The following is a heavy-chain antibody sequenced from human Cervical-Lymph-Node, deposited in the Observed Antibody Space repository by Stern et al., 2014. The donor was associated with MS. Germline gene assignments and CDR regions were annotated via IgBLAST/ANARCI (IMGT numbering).Heavy chain of an antibody. D-gene: IGHD2-15*01. J-gene: IGHJ5*02. CDR1: GFTFSSYG. Sequence: VQLVESGGGVVQPGRSLRLSCAASGFTFSSYGMHWVRQAPGKGLEWVAVIWYDGSNKYYADSVKGRFTITRDNSKNTLYLQMNSLRAEDTAVYYCAGLGAAGWFDPWGQGTLVTVSS. V-gene: IGHV3-33*01. CDR3: AGLGAAGWFDP. CDR2: IWYDGSNK.